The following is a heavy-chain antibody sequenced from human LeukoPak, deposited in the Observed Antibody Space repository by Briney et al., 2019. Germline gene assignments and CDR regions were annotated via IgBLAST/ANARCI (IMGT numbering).Heavy chain of an antibody. J-gene: IGHJ4*02. Sequence: SETLSLTCTVSDGSISSSPYYWGWIRQPPGKGLEWIGTIYYSGTTYYNPSLKSQVTISVDTSKNQFSLRLGSVTAADTAVYYCARHGYSGSYYDFDYWGQGTLVTVSS. CDR2: IYYSGTT. CDR3: ARHGYSGSYYDFDY. CDR1: DGSISSSPYY. V-gene: IGHV4-39*01. D-gene: IGHD1-26*01.